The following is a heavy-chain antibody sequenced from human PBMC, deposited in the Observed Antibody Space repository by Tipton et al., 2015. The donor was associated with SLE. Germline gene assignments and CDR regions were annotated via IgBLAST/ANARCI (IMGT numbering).Heavy chain of an antibody. Sequence: WIRQPPGKGLEWVGRIKSKSDAGTTDYAAPVKGRFIVSRDDSKNTLYLQMNSLKNEDTAVYYCTTEGWFDYWGQGTLVTVSS. V-gene: IGHV3-15*07. CDR3: TTEGWFDY. D-gene: IGHD2-15*01. CDR2: IKSKSDAGTT. J-gene: IGHJ4*02.